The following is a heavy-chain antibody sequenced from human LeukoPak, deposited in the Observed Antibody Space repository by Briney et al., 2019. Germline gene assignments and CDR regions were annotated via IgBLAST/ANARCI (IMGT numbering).Heavy chain of an antibody. CDR1: GFTFSAYS. CDR2: IGSSSSPI. J-gene: IGHJ4*02. V-gene: IGHV3-48*01. Sequence: GGSLRLSCAASGFTFSAYSMNWVRQAPEKGLEWVSYIGSSSSPIYYADSVKGLFTISRDNAKNSLYLQMDSLRAEDTAVYYCARDQAYSFDYWGQGTLVTVSS. CDR3: ARDQAYSFDY. D-gene: IGHD4-11*01.